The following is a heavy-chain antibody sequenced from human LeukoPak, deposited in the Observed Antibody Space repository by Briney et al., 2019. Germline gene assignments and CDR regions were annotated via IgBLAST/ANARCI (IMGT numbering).Heavy chain of an antibody. D-gene: IGHD3-10*01. CDR3: AKDAGLLWFGELSPGGAFDI. V-gene: IGHV3-23*01. CDR1: GFTFSSYA. J-gene: IGHJ3*02. Sequence: PGGSLRLSCAASGFTFSSYAMSWVRQAPGKGLEWVSAISGSGGSTYYADSVKGRFTISRDNSKNTLYLQMNSLRAEDTAVYYCAKDAGLLWFGELSPGGAFDIWGQGTMVTVSS. CDR2: ISGSGGST.